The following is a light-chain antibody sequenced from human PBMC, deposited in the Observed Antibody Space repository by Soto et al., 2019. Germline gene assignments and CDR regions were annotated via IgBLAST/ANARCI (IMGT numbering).Light chain of an antibody. CDR1: QSVNSN. V-gene: IGKV3-15*01. CDR3: QQYNDWPPRWT. CDR2: GAS. J-gene: IGKJ1*01. Sequence: EIVMTQSPATLSVSPGERATLSCRASQSVNSNLAWYQQKPGQAPRLLIYGASSRATGIPARFSGGGSGTEFTLTISSLQSEDFAVYYCQQYNDWPPRWTFGQGTKVEVK.